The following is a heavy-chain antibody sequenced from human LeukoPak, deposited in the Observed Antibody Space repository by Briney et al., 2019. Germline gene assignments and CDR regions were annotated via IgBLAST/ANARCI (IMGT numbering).Heavy chain of an antibody. J-gene: IGHJ4*02. D-gene: IGHD3-22*01. CDR3: ARHRTSSAYYNYFDY. Sequence: SETLSLTCAVSGYSISSGYYWGWIRQPPGNGVEWIVSIYQSGSTYYTPSLVSRVTISVDTSKNQFSLKLNSVTAADTAVYYCARHRTSSAYYNYFDYWGQGTLVTVSS. V-gene: IGHV4-38-2*01. CDR1: GYSISSGYY. CDR2: IYQSGST.